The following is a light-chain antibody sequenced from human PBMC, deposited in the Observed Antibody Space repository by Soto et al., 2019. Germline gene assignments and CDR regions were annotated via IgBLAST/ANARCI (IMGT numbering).Light chain of an antibody. CDR2: DAS. Sequence: EIVLTQSPGTLSLSPGERATLSCRASQSVSSSYLAWYQQKPGQAPRLLIYDASSRATGIPDRFSGSGSGTDFTLTISRLEPEDFSVYDCQQYGSSPLFTFGRGTKVDIK. V-gene: IGKV3-20*01. CDR3: QQYGSSPLFT. J-gene: IGKJ3*01. CDR1: QSVSSSY.